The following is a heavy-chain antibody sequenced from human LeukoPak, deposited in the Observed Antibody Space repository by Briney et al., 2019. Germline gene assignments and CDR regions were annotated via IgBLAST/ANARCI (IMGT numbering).Heavy chain of an antibody. Sequence: SVKVSCKASGGTFSSYAISWVRLAPGQGLEWMGRIIPIFGIANYAQKFQGRVTITADKSTSTAYMELSSLRSEDTAVYYCARDDGGNSEFDYWGQGTLVTVSS. CDR1: GGTFSSYA. V-gene: IGHV1-69*04. CDR3: ARDDGGNSEFDY. D-gene: IGHD4-23*01. J-gene: IGHJ4*02. CDR2: IIPIFGIA.